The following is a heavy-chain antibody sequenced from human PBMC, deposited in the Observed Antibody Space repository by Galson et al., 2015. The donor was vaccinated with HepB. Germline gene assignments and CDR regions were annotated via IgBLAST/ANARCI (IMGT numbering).Heavy chain of an antibody. D-gene: IGHD3-22*01. CDR2: IYYSGST. V-gene: IGHV4-39*01. Sequence: SETLSLTCTVSGGSISSSSYYWGWIRQPPGKGLEWIGSIYYSGSTYYNPSLKSRVTISVDTSKNQFSLKLSSVTAADTAVYYCARHDSGPSSGYYYWGQGTLVTVSS. J-gene: IGHJ4*02. CDR3: ARHDSGPSSGYYY. CDR1: GGSISSSSYY.